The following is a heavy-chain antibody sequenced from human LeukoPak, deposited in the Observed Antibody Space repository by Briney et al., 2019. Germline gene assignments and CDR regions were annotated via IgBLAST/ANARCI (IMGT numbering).Heavy chain of an antibody. CDR3: ATYYYDSSGYYYGGNYFDY. Sequence: ASVKVSCKASGGTFSNYAISWVRQAPGQGLEWMGRIIPILGIGNYAQKFQGRVTIIADKSASTAYMELSSLRSEDTAVYYCATYYYDSSGYYYGGNYFDYWGQGTLVTVSS. CDR2: IIPILGIG. J-gene: IGHJ4*02. D-gene: IGHD3-22*01. V-gene: IGHV1-69*04. CDR1: GGTFSNYA.